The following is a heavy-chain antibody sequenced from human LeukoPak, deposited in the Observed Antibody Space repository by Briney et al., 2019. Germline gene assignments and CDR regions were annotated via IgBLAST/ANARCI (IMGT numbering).Heavy chain of an antibody. CDR3: ASASSHRIAAGGDY. CDR1: AFTFRSYA. CDR2: ISGSGGST. Sequence: QPGGSLRLSCAASAFTFRSYAMIWVRQAPGKGLEWVSGISGSGGSTYYSDSAKGRFTISRDNSNNTLYLQMNSLRAEDTAVYYCASASSHRIAAGGDYWGQGTLVTVSS. D-gene: IGHD6-13*01. V-gene: IGHV3-23*01. J-gene: IGHJ4*02.